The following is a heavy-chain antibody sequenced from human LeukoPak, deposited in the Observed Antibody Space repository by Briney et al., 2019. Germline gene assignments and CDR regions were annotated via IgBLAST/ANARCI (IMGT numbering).Heavy chain of an antibody. D-gene: IGHD3/OR15-3a*01. CDR3: AGGYGWTTNY. CDR2: IKEDGSEK. CDR1: GFTSSSYW. Sequence: GGSLRLSCAASGFTSSSYWMSWVRQAPGKGLEWVANIKEDGSEKNYVDSLKGRFTISRDNAKNSLYLQMNSLRAEDTAVYYCAGGYGWTTNYWGQGTLVTVSS. V-gene: IGHV3-7*04. J-gene: IGHJ4*02.